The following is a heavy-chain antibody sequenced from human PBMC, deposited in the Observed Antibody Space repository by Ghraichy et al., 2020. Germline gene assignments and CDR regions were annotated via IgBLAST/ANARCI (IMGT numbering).Heavy chain of an antibody. V-gene: IGHV3-72*01. J-gene: IGHJ4*02. CDR3: ARRGFLEWLPDY. Sequence: SCAASGFTFSDHYMDWVRQAPGKGLELVGRTRNKANSYTTEYAASVKGRFTISRDDSKNSLYLQMNSLKTEDTAVYYCARRGFLEWLPDYWGQGTLVTVSS. CDR1: GFTFSDHY. D-gene: IGHD3-3*01. CDR2: TRNKANSYTT.